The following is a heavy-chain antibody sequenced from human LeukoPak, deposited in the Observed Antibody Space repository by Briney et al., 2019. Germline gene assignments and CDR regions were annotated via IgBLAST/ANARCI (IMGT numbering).Heavy chain of an antibody. V-gene: IGHV3-7*03. Sequence: PGGSLRLSCTASGFTFDDSLMSWVRQAPGKGLEWVANIKQDGSEKYYVDSVKGRFTISRDNAKNSLYLQMNSLRAEDTAVYYCARRRYYYDSSGYYYQTYYFDYWGQGTLVTVSS. CDR3: ARRRYYYDSSGYYYQTYYFDY. J-gene: IGHJ4*02. D-gene: IGHD3-22*01. CDR1: GFTFDDSL. CDR2: IKQDGSEK.